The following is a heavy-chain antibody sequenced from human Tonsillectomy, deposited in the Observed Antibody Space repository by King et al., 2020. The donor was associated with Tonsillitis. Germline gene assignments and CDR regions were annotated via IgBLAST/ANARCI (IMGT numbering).Heavy chain of an antibody. V-gene: IGHV3-49*04. Sequence: VQLVEFGGGLVQPGRSLRLSCTPSGFTFGDYAMSWVRQAPGKGLEWVGFIRSKAYGGTTEYAASVKGRFTISRDDSKSIAYLQMNSLKTEDTAVYYCTRVSYRSSGNYYFDYWGQGTLVTVSS. CDR2: IRSKAYGGTT. CDR1: GFTFGDYA. J-gene: IGHJ4*02. D-gene: IGHD6-6*01. CDR3: TRVSYRSSGNYYFDY.